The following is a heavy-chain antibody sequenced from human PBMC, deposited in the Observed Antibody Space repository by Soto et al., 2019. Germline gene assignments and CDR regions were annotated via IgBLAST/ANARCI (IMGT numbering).Heavy chain of an antibody. CDR1: GYVFTSFG. CDR2: VRPYNGDT. CDR3: VRRMFYDFWSRYYYFDN. J-gene: IGHJ4*02. D-gene: IGHD3-3*01. Sequence: AASVKVSCKTSGYVFTSFGISWVRQAPGQGLEWMGWVRPYNGDTKYAEKFQGRVTMTSDTSTTTGYMELRGLRSDDTAVYYCVRRMFYDFWSRYYYFDNWGQGTQVTVSS. V-gene: IGHV1-18*04.